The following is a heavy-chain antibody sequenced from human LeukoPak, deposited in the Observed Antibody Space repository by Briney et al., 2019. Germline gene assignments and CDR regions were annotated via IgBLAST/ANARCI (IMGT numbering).Heavy chain of an antibody. CDR1: GYTFTGYY. Sequence: ASVKVSCKASGYTFTGYYMHWVRQAPGQGLEWMGWINPNSGGTNYAQKFQDRVTMTRDTSISTAYMELSRLRSDDTAVYYCARGIDYYGSGSYEDVWGKGTTVTISS. CDR2: INPNSGGT. D-gene: IGHD3-10*01. V-gene: IGHV1-2*02. J-gene: IGHJ6*04. CDR3: ARGIDYYGSGSYEDV.